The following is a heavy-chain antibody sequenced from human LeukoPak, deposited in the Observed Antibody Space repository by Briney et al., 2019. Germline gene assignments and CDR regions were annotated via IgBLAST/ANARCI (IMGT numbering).Heavy chain of an antibody. J-gene: IGHJ3*02. CDR1: GFTFSSYE. V-gene: IGHV3-21*01. CDR2: ISSSSSYI. CDR3: ASPRTSTDAFDI. D-gene: IGHD2-2*01. Sequence: GGSLRLSCAASGFTFSSYEMNWVRQAPGKGLEWVSSISSSSSYIYYADSVKGRFTISRDNAKNSLYLQMNSLRAEDTAVYYCASPRTSTDAFDIWGQGTMVTVSS.